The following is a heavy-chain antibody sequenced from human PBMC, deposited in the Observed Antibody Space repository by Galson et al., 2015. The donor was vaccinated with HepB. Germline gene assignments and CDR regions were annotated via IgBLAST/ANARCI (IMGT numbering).Heavy chain of an antibody. J-gene: IGHJ4*02. D-gene: IGHD5-18*01. CDR1: GLTVSSSY. Sequence: SLRLSCAASGLTVSSSYMTWLRQAPGKGLEWVSTIYPAENTSYADSVKGRFTISRDNSNNTLYLQMNSLRAEDTAVYYCVRAPKYSFGANWGLGTLVTVSS. CDR3: VRAPKYSFGAN. V-gene: IGHV3-66*02. CDR2: IYPAENT.